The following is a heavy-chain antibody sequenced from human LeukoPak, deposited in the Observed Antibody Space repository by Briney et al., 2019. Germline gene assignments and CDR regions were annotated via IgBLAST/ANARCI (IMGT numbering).Heavy chain of an antibody. D-gene: IGHD1-26*01. CDR3: ANLLRGSPTQSLDY. CDR2: IYPGDSDT. V-gene: IGHV5-51*01. Sequence: GESLKISCKGSGYRFSSYWIAWVRQMPGKGLEWVGVIYPGDSDTRYGPSFRGQVFISVDNSISTAYLHWNSLKASDTAMYYCANLLRGSPTQSLDYWGEGTLVTVAS. CDR1: GYRFSSYW. J-gene: IGHJ4*02.